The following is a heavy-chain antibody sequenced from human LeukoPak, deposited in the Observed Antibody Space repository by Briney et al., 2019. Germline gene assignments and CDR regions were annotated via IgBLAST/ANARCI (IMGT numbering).Heavy chain of an antibody. V-gene: IGHV4-39*07. CDR2: VDETGSP. J-gene: IGHJ6*03. CDR3: ARDLGGYPFFMAV. CDR1: GGSLRSDRHH. Sequence: SETLSLTCSVSGGSLRSDRHHWAWVRQTADKGLEHIGSVDETGSPYYNPPLKSRVIISVDTSNKQFSLNLTSVTAADTGVYYCARDLGGYPFFMAVWAKGPRSPSP. D-gene: IGHD2-15*01.